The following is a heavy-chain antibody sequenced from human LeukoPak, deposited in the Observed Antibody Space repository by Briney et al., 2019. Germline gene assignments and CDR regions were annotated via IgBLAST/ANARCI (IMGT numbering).Heavy chain of an antibody. V-gene: IGHV3-30*18. CDR3: AKDYEVGPSNWFDP. Sequence: GGSLRLSCAASGFTFSSYGMHWVRQAPGKGLEWVAVISYDGSNKYYAGSVKGRFTISRDNSKNTLYLQMNSLRAEDTAAYYCAKDYEVGPSNWFDPWGQGTLVTVSS. CDR2: ISYDGSNK. CDR1: GFTFSSYG. D-gene: IGHD1-26*01. J-gene: IGHJ5*02.